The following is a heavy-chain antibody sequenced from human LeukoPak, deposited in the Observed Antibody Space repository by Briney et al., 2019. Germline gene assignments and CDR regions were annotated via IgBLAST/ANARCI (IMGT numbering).Heavy chain of an antibody. CDR1: GFTFSSYA. V-gene: IGHV3-30*04. Sequence: PGGSLRLSCAASGFTFSSYAMHWVRQAPGKGLEWVAVISYDGSNKYYADSVKGRFTISRDNSKNTLYLQMNSLRAEDTAVYYCAKAGSHYGSGSLIDYWGQGTLVTVSS. CDR2: ISYDGSNK. D-gene: IGHD3-10*01. CDR3: AKAGSHYGSGSLIDY. J-gene: IGHJ4*02.